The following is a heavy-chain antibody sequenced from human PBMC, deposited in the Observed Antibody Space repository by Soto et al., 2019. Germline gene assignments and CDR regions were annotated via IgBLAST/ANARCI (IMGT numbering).Heavy chain of an antibody. Sequence: QLQLQESGSGLVRPSQTLTLTCAVSGDSISRGGHSWSWIRQPPGKGLEWIGNIHHSGATFYNPSLKSRVTISLDRSENQFSLNLTSVTAADTAVYYCARDQRGIWSGHNTWGQGSLVSVSS. V-gene: IGHV4-30-2*01. CDR3: ARDQRGIWSGHNT. CDR2: IHHSGAT. CDR1: GDSISRGGHS. D-gene: IGHD3-3*01. J-gene: IGHJ4*02.